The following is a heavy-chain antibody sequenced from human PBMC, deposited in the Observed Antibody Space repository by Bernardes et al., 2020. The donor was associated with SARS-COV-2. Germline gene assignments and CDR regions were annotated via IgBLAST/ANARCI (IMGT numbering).Heavy chain of an antibody. Sequence: GESLKISCKGSGDTFYKNWIGWVRQMPGKGLEWRGIIYPADSDTRYSPSFRGQVTISADRSTSTAYLQWSSLKASDTAMYYCARGVPGIAFDVWGQGTMVTVSS. CDR2: IYPADSDT. V-gene: IGHV5-51*01. D-gene: IGHD6-13*01. CDR3: ARGVPGIAFDV. CDR1: GDTFYKNW. J-gene: IGHJ3*01.